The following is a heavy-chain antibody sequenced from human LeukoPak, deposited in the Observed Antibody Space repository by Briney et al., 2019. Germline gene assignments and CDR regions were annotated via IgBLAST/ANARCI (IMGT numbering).Heavy chain of an antibody. D-gene: IGHD3-3*01. Sequence: SETLSLTCTVSGGSISSSSYYWGWIRQPPGKGLEWIGSIYYSGSTYHNPSLKSRVTISVDTSKNQFSLKLSSVTAADTAVYYCAREKSGYDYWGQGTLVTVSS. J-gene: IGHJ4*02. CDR3: AREKSGYDY. CDR2: IYYSGST. V-gene: IGHV4-39*02. CDR1: GGSISSSSYY.